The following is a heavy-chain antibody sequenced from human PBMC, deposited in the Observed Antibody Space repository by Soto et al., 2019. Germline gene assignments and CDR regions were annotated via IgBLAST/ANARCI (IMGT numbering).Heavy chain of an antibody. Sequence: PGGSLRLSCAASGFTFTTAWMIWVGQAPGKGLEWVGHIKTKTEGEATNYATPVKGRFSISRDDSTNTQSLQMNSLKSEDTAVYYCATHLPTSGAGEFDYWGQGTLVTVSS. D-gene: IGHD6-19*01. CDR1: GFTFTTAW. J-gene: IGHJ4*02. V-gene: IGHV3-15*01. CDR2: IKTKTEGEAT. CDR3: ATHLPTSGAGEFDY.